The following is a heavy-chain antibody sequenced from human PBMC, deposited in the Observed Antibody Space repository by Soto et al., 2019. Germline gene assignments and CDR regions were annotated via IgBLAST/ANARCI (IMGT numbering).Heavy chain of an antibody. Sequence: QITLKESGPTLVNPTQTLTLTCTFSGFSLSTSGVGVGWIRQPPGKALEWLALIYWDDDKRYSPSPKSRLTIPQHTSKNQVLLTMTNVDPVDTATYCCAHSSRLAVARTFNYYYYGMDVWGQGTTVTVSS. J-gene: IGHJ6*02. CDR1: GFSLSTSGVG. V-gene: IGHV2-5*02. D-gene: IGHD6-19*01. CDR3: AHSSRLAVARTFNYYYYGMDV. CDR2: IYWDDDK.